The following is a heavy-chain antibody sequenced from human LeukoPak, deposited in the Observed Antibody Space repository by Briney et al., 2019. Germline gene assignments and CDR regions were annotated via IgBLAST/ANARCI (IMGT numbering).Heavy chain of an antibody. CDR2: IYYSGNT. D-gene: IGHD6-19*01. Sequence: SQTLSLTCTVSGGSISSNSHYWGWIRRPPGKGLEWIGSIYYSGNTYYNPSLKSPVTISVDTSKNQFSLKLTSVTAADTAVYYCARHVAVADMWHFDYWGQGTLVTVSS. V-gene: IGHV4-39*01. CDR3: ARHVAVADMWHFDY. J-gene: IGHJ4*02. CDR1: GGSISSNSHY.